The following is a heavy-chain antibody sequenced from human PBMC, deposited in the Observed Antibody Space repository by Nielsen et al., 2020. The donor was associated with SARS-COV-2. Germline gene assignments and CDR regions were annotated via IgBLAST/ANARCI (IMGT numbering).Heavy chain of an antibody. V-gene: IGHV1-2*06. CDR3: ARGCSTTSCLYAFDI. CDR2: INPHSGGT. D-gene: IGHD2-2*01. Sequence: ASVKVSCKASGYTFTGYFIHWARQAPGQGLEWMGRINPHSGGTNFAQKFQGRVTMTRDTSINTDYMELSRLRSDDTAVYYCARGCSTTSCLYAFDIWGQGTMVTVSS. CDR1: GYTFTGYF. J-gene: IGHJ3*02.